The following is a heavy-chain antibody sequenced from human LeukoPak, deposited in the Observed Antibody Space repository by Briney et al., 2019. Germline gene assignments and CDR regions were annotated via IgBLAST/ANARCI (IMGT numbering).Heavy chain of an antibody. CDR2: MNPNSDNT. V-gene: IGHV1-8*01. J-gene: IGHJ3*02. Sequence: ASVKVSCKASGYTFTNYDINWVRQATGQGLEWMGWMNPNSDNTGYAQKFQGRVTMTRNTSIGTAYMELSSLRSEDTAVYYCARGDLRSDYYDSSGYYWDAFDIWGQGTMVTVSS. CDR1: GYTFTNYD. CDR3: ARGDLRSDYYDSSGYYWDAFDI. D-gene: IGHD3-22*01.